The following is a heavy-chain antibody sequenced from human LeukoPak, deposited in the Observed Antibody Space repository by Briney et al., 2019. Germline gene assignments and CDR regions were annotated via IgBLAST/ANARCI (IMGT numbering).Heavy chain of an antibody. CDR3: ARDSTGWQADSFDV. CDR2: IKQDGSDE. D-gene: IGHD2-8*02. CDR1: GYSFSSHR. V-gene: IGHV3-7*01. Sequence: GGSLRLSCAASGYSFSSHRMSWVRQAPGKGLEWVADIKQDGSDEDYVDSVRGRFTISRDNGKNSVYLHMNRLRVEDMAVYYCARDSTGWQADSFDVWGQGTMVTVSS. J-gene: IGHJ3*01.